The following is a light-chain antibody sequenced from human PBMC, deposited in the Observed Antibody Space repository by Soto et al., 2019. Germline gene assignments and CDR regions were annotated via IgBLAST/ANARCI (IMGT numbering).Light chain of an antibody. CDR3: GTWDSSLSAWV. CDR2: DNN. V-gene: IGLV1-51*01. J-gene: IGLJ3*02. Sequence: HSVLTQPPSVSAAPGEKVTISCSGSSSNIGNNYVSWYQHLPGTAPKLLIYDNNKRPSGIPDRFSGSKSGTSATLGITGLQTGDEADYYCGTWDSSLSAWVFGGGTKLTVL. CDR1: SSNIGNNY.